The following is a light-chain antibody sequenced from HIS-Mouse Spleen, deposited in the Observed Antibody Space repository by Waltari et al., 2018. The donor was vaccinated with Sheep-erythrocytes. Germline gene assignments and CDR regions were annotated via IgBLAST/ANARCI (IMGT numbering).Light chain of an antibody. CDR3: LQDYNYPYT. CDR1: QSVSSY. J-gene: IGKJ2*01. V-gene: IGKV3-11*01. CDR2: DAS. Sequence: EIVLTQSPATLSLSPGDRATLSCRASQSVSSYLAWYQQKPGQAPRLLIYDASNRATGIPARFSGSGSGTDFTLTISSLEPEDFATYYCLQDYNYPYTFGQGTKLEIK.